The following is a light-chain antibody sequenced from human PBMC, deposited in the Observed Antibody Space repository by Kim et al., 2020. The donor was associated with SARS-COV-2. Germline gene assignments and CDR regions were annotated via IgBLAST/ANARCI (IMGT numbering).Light chain of an antibody. V-gene: IGLV3-19*01. CDR3: SSRATIENVI. Sequence: SSELTQDPAVSVALGQTVRITCQGDSLRSYYASWYQQKPGQAPLLVIYGNTNRPSVIPDRFSGSTSGHTPSLALHGAQPEDESDYYFSSRATIENVIFGG. CDR1: SLRSYY. CDR2: GNT. J-gene: IGLJ2*01.